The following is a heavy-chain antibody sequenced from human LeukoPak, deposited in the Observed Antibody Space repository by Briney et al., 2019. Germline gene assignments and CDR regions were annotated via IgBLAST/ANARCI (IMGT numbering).Heavy chain of an antibody. J-gene: IGHJ4*02. CDR3: ARPLSSAWYFDY. CDR1: GGSISSYY. Sequence: SETLSLTCTVSGGSISSYYWSWIRQPPGKGLEWVGYIYYSGSTKYNPSLKSRVTISVDTSKNQFSLKLNSVTAADTAVYYCARPLSSAWYFDYWGQGTLVTVSS. CDR2: IYYSGST. V-gene: IGHV4-59*01. D-gene: IGHD6-19*01.